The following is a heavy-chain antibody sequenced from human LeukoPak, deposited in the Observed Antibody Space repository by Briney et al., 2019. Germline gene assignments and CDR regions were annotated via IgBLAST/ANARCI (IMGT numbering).Heavy chain of an antibody. D-gene: IGHD4-17*01. V-gene: IGHV3-21*01. J-gene: IGHJ6*03. CDR3: ASTGTVTTDYYYYYMDV. Sequence: GGSLRLSCAASGFTFSSYSMNWVRQAPGKGLEWVSSISSSSSYIYYADSVKGRFTISRDNAKNSLYLQMNSLRAEDTAVYYCASTGTVTTDYYYYYMDVWGKGTTVTVSS. CDR1: GFTFSSYS. CDR2: ISSSSSYI.